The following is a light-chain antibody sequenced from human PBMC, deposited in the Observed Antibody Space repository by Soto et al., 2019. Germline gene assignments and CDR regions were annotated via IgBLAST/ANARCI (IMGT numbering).Light chain of an antibody. CDR3: QQRSNWPRT. V-gene: IGKV3-11*01. Sequence: EIVLTQSPATLSWSPGERATLSCRASQSVSSYLAWYQQKPGQAPRLLIYDASNGATGIPARFSGSGSGTDFTLTISSLEPEDFAVYYCQQRSNWPRTFGQGTKV. CDR2: DAS. CDR1: QSVSSY. J-gene: IGKJ1*01.